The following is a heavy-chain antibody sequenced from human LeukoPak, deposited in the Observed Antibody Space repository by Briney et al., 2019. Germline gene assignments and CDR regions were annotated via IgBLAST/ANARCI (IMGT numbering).Heavy chain of an antibody. V-gene: IGHV3-23*01. CDR3: AKNGYCSSTSCYVDNNWFDP. J-gene: IGHJ5*02. CDR1: GFTFSSYA. CDR2: ISGSGGST. D-gene: IGHD2-2*01. Sequence: GGSLRLSCAASGFTFSSYAMSWVRQAPGKELEWVSAISGSGGSTYYADSVKGRFTISRDNSKNTLYLQMNSLRAEDTAVYYCAKNGYCSSTSCYVDNNWFDPWGQGTLVTVSS.